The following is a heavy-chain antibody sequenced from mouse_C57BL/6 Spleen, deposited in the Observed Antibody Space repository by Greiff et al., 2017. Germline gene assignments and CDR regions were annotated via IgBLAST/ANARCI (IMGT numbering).Heavy chain of an antibody. J-gene: IGHJ4*01. CDR2: ISYDGSN. V-gene: IGHV3-6*01. CDR3: ARGGAMDY. Sequence: DVHLVESGPGLVKPSQSLSLTCSVTGYSITSGYYWNWIRQFPGNKLEWMGYISYDGSNNYNPSLKNRISITRDTSKNQFFLKLNSVTTEDTATYYCARGGAMDYWGQGTSVTVSS. CDR1: GYSITSGYY.